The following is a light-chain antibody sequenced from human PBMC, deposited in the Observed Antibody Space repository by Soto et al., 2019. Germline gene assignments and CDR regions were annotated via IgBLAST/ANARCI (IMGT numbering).Light chain of an antibody. CDR3: SSYTSDSTPYV. J-gene: IGLJ1*01. CDR1: SSDVGGYNY. V-gene: IGLV2-14*01. Sequence: QSVLTQPASVSGSPGQSITISCTGTSSDVGGYNYVSWYQQHPGKAPKLMIYDVSNRPSGVSSRFSGSKSGNTASLTISGLQAEDEANYYCSSYTSDSTPYVFGTGTKVTVL. CDR2: DVS.